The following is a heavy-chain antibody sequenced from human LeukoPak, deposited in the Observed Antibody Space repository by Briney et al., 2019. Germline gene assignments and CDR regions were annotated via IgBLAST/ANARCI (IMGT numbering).Heavy chain of an antibody. CDR1: GGTFSSHA. D-gene: IGHD2-21*02. J-gene: IGHJ4*02. V-gene: IGHV1-69*05. Sequence: SVKVSCKASGGTFSSHAISWVRQAPGQGLEWMGGINPIFHTPTYAKKFQGRLTITKDESMSTASMDLSSLISDDTAVYCARGRTAGEFDYWGQGTLVTVSS. CDR2: INPIFHTP. CDR3: ARGRTAGEFDY.